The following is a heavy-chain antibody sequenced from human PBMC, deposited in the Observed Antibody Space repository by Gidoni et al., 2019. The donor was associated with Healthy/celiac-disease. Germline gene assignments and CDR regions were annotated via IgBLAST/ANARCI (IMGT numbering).Heavy chain of an antibody. Sequence: QVQLQESGPGLVKPSQTLSLTCTVSGGSISSGGYYWSWIRQHPGKGREWIGYIYYSGSTYYNPSLKSRVTISVDTSKNQFSLKLSSVTAADTAVYYCARDSPSPLTAWSGYPSYGMDVWGQGTTVTVSS. D-gene: IGHD3-3*01. J-gene: IGHJ6*02. V-gene: IGHV4-31*03. CDR1: GGSISSGGYY. CDR3: ARDSPSPLTAWSGYPSYGMDV. CDR2: IYYSGST.